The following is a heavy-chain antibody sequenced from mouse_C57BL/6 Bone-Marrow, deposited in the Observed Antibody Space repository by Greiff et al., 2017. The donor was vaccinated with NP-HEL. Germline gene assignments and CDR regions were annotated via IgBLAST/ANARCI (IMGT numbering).Heavy chain of an antibody. D-gene: IGHD2-1*01. CDR2: IYPGSGST. Sequence: QVQLKQPGAELVKPGASVKMSCKASGYTFTSYWITWVKQRPGQGLEWIGDIYPGSGSTNYNEKFKSKATLTVDTSSSTAYMQLSSLTSEDSAVYYCARGIYYGNLRDYFDYWGQGTTLTVSS. CDR3: ARGIYYGNLRDYFDY. J-gene: IGHJ2*01. V-gene: IGHV1-55*01. CDR1: GYTFTSYW.